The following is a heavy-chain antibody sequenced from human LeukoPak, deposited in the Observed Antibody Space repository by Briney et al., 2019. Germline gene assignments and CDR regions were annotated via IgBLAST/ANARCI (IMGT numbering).Heavy chain of an antibody. CDR3: LKQQTSNWGNYWYFDL. V-gene: IGHV4-59*08. D-gene: IGHD3-16*01. Sequence: SETLSLTCTVSGGSITTYYWSWIQQPPGKGLEYIGYIYYSGNTSYNPSLRSRVTISVDTSKNQISLKLSSIAALDTDVYYCLKQQTSNWGNYWYFDLWGRGTLVTVSS. J-gene: IGHJ2*01. CDR1: GGSITTYY. CDR2: IYYSGNT.